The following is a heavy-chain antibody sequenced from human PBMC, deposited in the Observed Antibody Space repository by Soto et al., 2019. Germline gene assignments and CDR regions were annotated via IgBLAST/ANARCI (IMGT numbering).Heavy chain of an antibody. CDR2: ISYDGSNK. Sequence: PGGSLRLSCAASGFTFSIYGMHWVRQAPGKGLEWVAVISYDGSNKYYADSVKGRFTISRDNSKNTLYLQMNSLRAEDTAVYYCANGETAKQWLVHYYYYYGMDVWGQGTTVTVSS. CDR1: GFTFSIYG. J-gene: IGHJ6*02. D-gene: IGHD6-19*01. V-gene: IGHV3-30*18. CDR3: ANGETAKQWLVHYYYYYGMDV.